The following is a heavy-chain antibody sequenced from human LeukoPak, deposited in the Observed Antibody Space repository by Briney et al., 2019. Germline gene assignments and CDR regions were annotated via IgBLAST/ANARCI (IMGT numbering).Heavy chain of an antibody. J-gene: IGHJ6*03. CDR1: GFSFSNHG. V-gene: IGHV3-23*01. D-gene: IGHD2-2*01. Sequence: PGTSLRLSCVASGFSFSNHGMHWVRQAPGKGLEWVSGISGSGGGTYYADSVKGRFTISRDNSKNTLYLQMNSLRAEDTAVYYCARDGGYCSSTTCPRAMDVWGKGTTVTVSS. CDR2: ISGSGGGT. CDR3: ARDGGYCSSTTCPRAMDV.